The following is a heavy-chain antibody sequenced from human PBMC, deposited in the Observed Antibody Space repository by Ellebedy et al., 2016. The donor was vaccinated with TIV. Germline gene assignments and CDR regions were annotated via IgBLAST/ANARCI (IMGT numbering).Heavy chain of an antibody. J-gene: IGHJ6*02. D-gene: IGHD6-6*01. CDR2: INHSGST. CDR3: ARGAYIAAREYYYGMDV. Sequence: MPSETLSLTCAVYGGSFSGYYWSWIRQPPGKGLEWIGAINHSGSTNYNPSLKSRVTISVDTSKNQFPLKLSSVTAADTAVYYCARGAYIAAREYYYGMDVWGQGTTVTVSS. V-gene: IGHV4-34*01. CDR1: GGSFSGYY.